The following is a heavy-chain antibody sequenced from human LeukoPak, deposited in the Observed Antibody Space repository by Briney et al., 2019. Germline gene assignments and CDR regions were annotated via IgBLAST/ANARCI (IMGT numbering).Heavy chain of an antibody. D-gene: IGHD3-22*01. Sequence: PGGSLRLSYAASGFTVSSNYMSWVRQAPGKGLEWVSAIYTGGSTYYAGSVKGRFTISRDNSKNTLYLQMNSLRAEDTAVYYCARNLYYYDSSGYYYYWGQGTLVTVSS. CDR2: IYTGGST. CDR3: ARNLYYYDSSGYYYY. V-gene: IGHV3-66*01. CDR1: GFTVSSNY. J-gene: IGHJ4*02.